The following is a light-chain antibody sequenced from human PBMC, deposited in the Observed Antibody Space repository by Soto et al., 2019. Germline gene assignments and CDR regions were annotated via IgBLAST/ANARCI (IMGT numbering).Light chain of an antibody. CDR1: QSLVYSDGNTY. CDR2: KVS. CDR3: MQGTHGHPT. V-gene: IGKV2-30*01. Sequence: DVVMTQSPLSLPVTLGQPASISCRSSQSLVYSDGNTYLNWFRQRPGQSPRRLIYKVSNRDSGVRDRFSGSGSGTDFTLKISRVEAEDVGVYYCMQGTHGHPTFGGGTKVESK. J-gene: IGKJ4*01.